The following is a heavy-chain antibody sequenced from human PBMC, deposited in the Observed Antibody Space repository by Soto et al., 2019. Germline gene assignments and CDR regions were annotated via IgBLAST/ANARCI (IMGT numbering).Heavy chain of an antibody. CDR1: GFTFSDYD. J-gene: IGHJ5*02. D-gene: IGHD3-3*01. V-gene: IGHV3-11*01. Sequence: QVQLVESGGGLVNPGGSLRLSCAASGFTFSDYDMAWIRQAPGKGLECLAYIGDGGGAITYADSVKGRFTISRDNAKKSLYLQMTNLRDDDTAVYYCVKVGTYDVWTHSTYQWFDPWGQGTLIIVSS. CDR2: IGDGGGAI. CDR3: VKVGTYDVWTHSTYQWFDP.